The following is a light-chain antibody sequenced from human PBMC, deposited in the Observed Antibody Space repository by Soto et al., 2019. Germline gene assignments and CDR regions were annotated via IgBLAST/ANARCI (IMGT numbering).Light chain of an antibody. J-gene: IGKJ1*01. V-gene: IGKV1-5*03. Sequence: DIQMTQSTSTLSASVGDRVTITCRASQSLNNWLAWYQQKPGKAPKLLIYKASSLESGVPSRFSGSGSGTEFTLTISSLQPDDFATYYCQQFNSYVWTFGQGNKVEIK. CDR2: KAS. CDR1: QSLNNW. CDR3: QQFNSYVWT.